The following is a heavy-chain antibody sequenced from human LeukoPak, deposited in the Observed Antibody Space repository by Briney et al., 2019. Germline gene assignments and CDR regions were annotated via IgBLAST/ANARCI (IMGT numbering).Heavy chain of an antibody. D-gene: IGHD5-24*01. Sequence: PSETLSLTCSVSGGPIRSYYWSWLRQPPGKGLEGKGLAWVGYIYYGGSTSGRTNYNPSLNSRVTISVDTSKNQLSLKLNSVTAADTAVYYCARGQLGDAYNFEYSGQGTVVTVSS. CDR3: ARGQLGDAYNFEY. J-gene: IGHJ4*02. CDR1: GGPIRSYY. CDR2: IYYGGSTSGRT. V-gene: IGHV4-59*01.